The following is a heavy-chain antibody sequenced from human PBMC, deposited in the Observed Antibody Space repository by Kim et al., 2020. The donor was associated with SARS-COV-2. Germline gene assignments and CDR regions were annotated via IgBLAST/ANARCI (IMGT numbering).Heavy chain of an antibody. Sequence: KYHADSVRGRFTSSRENDKNRLYLQMNSLRAEDTAVYYCAGGPNYSPVDYWGQGTLRTLSP. D-gene: IGHD4-4*01. CDR3: AGGPNYSPVDY. CDR2: K. J-gene: IGHJ4*02. V-gene: IGHV3-48*03.